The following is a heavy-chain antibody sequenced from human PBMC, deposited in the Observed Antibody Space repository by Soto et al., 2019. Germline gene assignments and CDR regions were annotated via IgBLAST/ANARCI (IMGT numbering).Heavy chain of an antibody. CDR1: GFTFSSYA. CDR2: ISGSGGST. CDR3: AKDFCSSTSCSTVYYYYGMDV. J-gene: IGHJ6*02. D-gene: IGHD2-2*01. Sequence: EVQLLESGGGLVQPGGSLRLSCAASGFTFSSYAMSWVRQAPGKGLEWVSAISGSGGSTYYADSVKGRFTISRDNSKNTLDMQMNSLRAEGTAVYYCAKDFCSSTSCSTVYYYYGMDVWGQGTTVTVSS. V-gene: IGHV3-23*01.